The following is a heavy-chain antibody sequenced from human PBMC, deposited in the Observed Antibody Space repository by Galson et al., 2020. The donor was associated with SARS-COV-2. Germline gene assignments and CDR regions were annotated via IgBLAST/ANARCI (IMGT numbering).Heavy chain of an antibody. J-gene: IGHJ5*02. CDR2: FDPEDGET. CDR1: GYTLTELS. CDR3: ATAPSVAAVARTRGYNWFDP. Sequence: ASVKVSCKVSGYTLTELSMHWVRQAPGKGLEWMGGFDPEDGETIYAQKFQGRVTMTEDTSTDTAYMELSSLRSEDTAVYYCATAPSVAAVARTRGYNWFDPWGQGTLVTVSS. D-gene: IGHD6-19*01. V-gene: IGHV1-24*01.